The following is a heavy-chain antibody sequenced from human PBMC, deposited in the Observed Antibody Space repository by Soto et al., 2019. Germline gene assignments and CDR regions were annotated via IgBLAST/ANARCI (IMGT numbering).Heavy chain of an antibody. D-gene: IGHD2-2*01. Sequence: EEQLLESGGGLVHPGGSLRLSCAASGFTFTNYAMNWVRQAPGKGLEWVSTISASGGTTYYTDSVKGRFTISRDNSKKTLYLQMNGLRTEDTGVYYCASRTRYYGMDVWGQGTTVTVSS. CDR1: GFTFTNYA. J-gene: IGHJ6*02. CDR2: ISASGGTT. CDR3: ASRTRYYGMDV. V-gene: IGHV3-23*01.